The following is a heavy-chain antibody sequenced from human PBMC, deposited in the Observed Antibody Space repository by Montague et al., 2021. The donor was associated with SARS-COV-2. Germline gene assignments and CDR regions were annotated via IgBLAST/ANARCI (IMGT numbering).Heavy chain of an antibody. J-gene: IGHJ4*02. D-gene: IGHD5-18*01. CDR1: GFTFNSYS. Sequence: SLSLSCAASGFTFNSYSMNWVRQAPGKGPEWLSSISSNSGYTYYADSVKGRFSISRDNAMNSLYLQMNSLRVEDTAVYYCARDSVAWIHLSGLAYWGQGILVTVSS. V-gene: IGHV3-21*01. CDR2: ISSNSGYT. CDR3: ARDSVAWIHLSGLAY.